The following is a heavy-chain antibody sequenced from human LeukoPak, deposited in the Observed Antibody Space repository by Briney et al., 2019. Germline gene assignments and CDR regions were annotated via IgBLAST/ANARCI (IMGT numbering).Heavy chain of an antibody. D-gene: IGHD3-10*01. J-gene: IGHJ6*02. V-gene: IGHV3-48*01. CDR3: ARVCRLVGSGSYYNHPYYYYGMDV. Sequence: GGSLRLSCAASGFTFSSYSMNWVRQAPGKGLEWVSYISSSSSTIYYADSVKGRFTISRDKAKNSLYLQMNSLRAEDTAVYYCARVCRLVGSGSYYNHPYYYYGMDVWGQGTTVTVSS. CDR2: ISSSSSTI. CDR1: GFTFSSYS.